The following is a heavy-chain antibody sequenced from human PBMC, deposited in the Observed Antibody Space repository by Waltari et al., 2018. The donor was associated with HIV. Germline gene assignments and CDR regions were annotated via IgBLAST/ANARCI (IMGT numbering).Heavy chain of an antibody. D-gene: IGHD4-17*01. J-gene: IGHJ4*02. Sequence: EVQLVESGGGLVQPGRSLRLSCTASGFTFGDYAMGWFRQAPGKGLEWVGCIRSKAYGGTTEYAASVKGRFTISRDDSRSIAYLQMNSLQTEDTAVYYCTKGRMTTDYWGQGTLVTVSS. CDR2: IRSKAYGGTT. CDR1: GFTFGDYA. CDR3: TKGRMTTDY. V-gene: IGHV3-49*03.